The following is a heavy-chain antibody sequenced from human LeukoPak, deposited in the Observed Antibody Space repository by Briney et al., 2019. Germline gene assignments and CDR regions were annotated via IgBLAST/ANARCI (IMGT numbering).Heavy chain of an antibody. CDR3: AKDRRRWNGNAFDI. CDR1: GFTFDDYA. V-gene: IGHV3-9*01. Sequence: PGRSLRLSCAASGFTFDDYAMPWVRQAPGKGLGWVSGISWNSGSIGYADSVKGRFTISRDNAKNSLYLQMNSLRAEDTALYYCAKDRRRWNGNAFDIWGQGTMVTVSS. J-gene: IGHJ3*02. CDR2: ISWNSGSI. D-gene: IGHD4-23*01.